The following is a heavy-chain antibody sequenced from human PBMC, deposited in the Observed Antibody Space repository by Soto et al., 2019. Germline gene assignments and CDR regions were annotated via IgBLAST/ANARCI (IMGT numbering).Heavy chain of an antibody. V-gene: IGHV1-18*01. CDR1: GYRFETYA. CDR3: ARGHGVIIGAMDV. CDR2: IRAYNIDT. Sequence: SFNFSCKSSGYRFETYAMSWVRQAPGQGLEWMGWIRAYNIDTYYAQKFQDRVTMTTDTSTGTAYMELRSLRSDDTAVYYCARGHGVIIGAMDVWGQGTTVTVSS. D-gene: IGHD3-3*01. J-gene: IGHJ6*02.